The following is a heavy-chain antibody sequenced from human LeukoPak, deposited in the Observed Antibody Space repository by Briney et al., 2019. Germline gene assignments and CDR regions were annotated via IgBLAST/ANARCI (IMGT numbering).Heavy chain of an antibody. V-gene: IGHV3-23*01. CDR3: AKDLRNHNYYYDSSAYYDY. CDR1: GFTFSSYA. D-gene: IGHD3-22*01. Sequence: GGSLRLSCAASGFTFSSYAMSWVRQAPGKGLEWVSAIIVSGGSTYYAHSVKGRFTISRDNSKNTLNLQMNSLRAEDTAVYYCAKDLRNHNYYYDSSAYYDYWGQGTLVTVSS. CDR2: IIVSGGST. J-gene: IGHJ4*02.